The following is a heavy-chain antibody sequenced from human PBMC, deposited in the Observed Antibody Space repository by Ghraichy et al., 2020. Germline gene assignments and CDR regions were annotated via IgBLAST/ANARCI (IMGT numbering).Heavy chain of an antibody. CDR1: GYTFTSYA. V-gene: IGHV1-3*01. D-gene: IGHD3-10*01. CDR3: ARDLEGYYYGSEGAFDI. Sequence: ASVKVSCKASGYTFTSYAMHWVRQAPGQRLEWMGWINAGNGNTKYSQKFQGRVTITRDTSASTAYMELSSLRSEDTAVYYCARDLEGYYYGSEGAFDIWGQGTMVTVSS. J-gene: IGHJ3*02. CDR2: INAGNGNT.